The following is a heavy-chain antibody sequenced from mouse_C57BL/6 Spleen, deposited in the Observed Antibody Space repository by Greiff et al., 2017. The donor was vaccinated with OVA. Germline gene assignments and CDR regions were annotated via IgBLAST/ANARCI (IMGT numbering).Heavy chain of an antibody. Sequence: EVQLQQSGPELVKPGASVKMSCKASGYTFTDYNMHWVKQSHGKSLEWIGYINPNNGGTSYNQKFKGKATLTVNKSSSTAYMEHRSLITEDSAVYYCARWGYYSNYPYAMDYWGQGTSVTVSS. CDR1: GYTFTDYN. V-gene: IGHV1-22*01. CDR2: INPNNGGT. CDR3: ARWGYYSNYPYAMDY. J-gene: IGHJ4*01. D-gene: IGHD2-5*01.